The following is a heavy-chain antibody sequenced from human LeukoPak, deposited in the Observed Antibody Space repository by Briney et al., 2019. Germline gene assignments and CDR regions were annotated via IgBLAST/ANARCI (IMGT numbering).Heavy chain of an antibody. CDR1: GYTFTSYY. CDR3: ARGGFDYYGSGSWDSVDY. Sequence: ASVKVSCKASGYTFTSYYMHWVRQAPGQGLEWMGIINPSGGSTSYAQKFQGRVTITADESTSTAYMELSSLRSEDTAVYYCARGGFDYYGSGSWDSVDYWGQGTLVTVPS. J-gene: IGHJ4*02. D-gene: IGHD3-10*01. V-gene: IGHV1-46*01. CDR2: INPSGGST.